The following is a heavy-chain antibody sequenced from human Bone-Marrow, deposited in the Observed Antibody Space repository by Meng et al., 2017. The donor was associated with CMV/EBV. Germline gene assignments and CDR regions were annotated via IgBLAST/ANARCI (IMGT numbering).Heavy chain of an antibody. CDR3: AREARGYSYGFGAFDI. Sequence: GESLKISCAASGFTFSSYDMHWVRQATGKGLEWVSAIGTAGDTYYPGSVKGRFTISRENAKNSLYLQMNSLRAGDTAVYYCAREARGYSYGFGAFDIWGQGTMVTVSS. J-gene: IGHJ3*02. D-gene: IGHD5-18*01. CDR2: IGTAGDT. V-gene: IGHV3-13*01. CDR1: GFTFSSYD.